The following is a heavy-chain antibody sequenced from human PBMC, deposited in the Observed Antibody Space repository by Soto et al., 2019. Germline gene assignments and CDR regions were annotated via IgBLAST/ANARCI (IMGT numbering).Heavy chain of an antibody. CDR1: GGSFSGYY. D-gene: IGHD5-18*01. V-gene: IGHV4-34*01. CDR3: ARAGGGYSSGSVLVLFDP. Sequence: PSETMCLTCAVDGGSFSGYYWSWIRHPPGKGLEWIGEINHSGSTNYNPSLKSRVTVSVDTSKNQCSLKLGLVTAAATAVYYCARAGGGYSSGSVLVLFDPWGQGTLVT. CDR2: INHSGST. J-gene: IGHJ5*02.